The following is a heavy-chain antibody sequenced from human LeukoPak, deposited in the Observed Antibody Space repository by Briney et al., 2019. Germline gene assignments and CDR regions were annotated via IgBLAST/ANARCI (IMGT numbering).Heavy chain of an antibody. CDR2: IRGSGDTT. J-gene: IGHJ4*02. D-gene: IGHD2-15*01. CDR1: GFTFSNYA. CDR3: AKGAVVLTALSSFDY. Sequence: GGSLRLSCAAYGFTFSNYAMSWVRQAPGKGLEWVSNIRGSGDTTFYAESVKGWFIISRDNSKDTLFLQMNSLRAEDTAVYYCAKGAVVLTALSSFDYWGQGTLVTVSS. V-gene: IGHV3-23*01.